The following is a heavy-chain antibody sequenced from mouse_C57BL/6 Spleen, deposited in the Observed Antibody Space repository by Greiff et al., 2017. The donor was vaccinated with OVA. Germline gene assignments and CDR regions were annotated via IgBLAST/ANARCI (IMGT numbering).Heavy chain of an antibody. V-gene: IGHV5-4*01. CDR1: GFTFSSYA. CDR2: ISDGGSYT. Sequence: VQRVESGGGLVKPGGSLKLSCAASGFTFSSYAMSWVRQTPEKRLEWVATISDGGSYTYYPDNVKGRFTISRDNAKNNLYLQMSHLKSEDTAMYYCAREGDGDWYFDVWGTGTTVTVSS. CDR3: AREGDGDWYFDV. J-gene: IGHJ1*03.